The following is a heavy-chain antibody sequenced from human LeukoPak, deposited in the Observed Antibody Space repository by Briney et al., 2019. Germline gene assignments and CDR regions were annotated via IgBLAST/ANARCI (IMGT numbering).Heavy chain of an antibody. V-gene: IGHV3-21*01. CDR2: ISSSSSYI. CDR3: ARATSDVSYFDY. CDR1: GFTFSSYS. D-gene: IGHD3-16*01. Sequence: GGSLRLSCAASGFTFSSYSMNWVRQAPGKGLEWVSSISSSSSYIYYPDSLKGRVTISRDNAKNSLYLQMNSLRAEDTAVYYCARATSDVSYFDYWGQGTLVTVSS. J-gene: IGHJ4*02.